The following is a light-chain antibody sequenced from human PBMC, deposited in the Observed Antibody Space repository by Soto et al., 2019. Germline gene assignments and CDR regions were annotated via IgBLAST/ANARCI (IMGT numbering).Light chain of an antibody. V-gene: IGLV3-21*02. CDR1: NVGSKV. J-gene: IGLJ3*02. CDR2: DDT. CDR3: CSYAGSLGV. Sequence: SYELTQPPSVSVAPGQTATISCGGNNVGSKVVHWYQQKPGQAPVLVVYDDTYRPSGIPERFSGSNSGNTATLTISRVEAGDEADYYCCSYAGSLGVFGGGTKLTVL.